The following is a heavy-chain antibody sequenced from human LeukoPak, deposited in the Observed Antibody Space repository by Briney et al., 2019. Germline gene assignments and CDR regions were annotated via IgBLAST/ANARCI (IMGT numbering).Heavy chain of an antibody. V-gene: IGHV4-34*01. J-gene: IGHJ6*02. CDR2: INHSGST. D-gene: IGHD3-10*01. CDR3: ARGGIGNGSGKVLYYYYYYGMDV. CDR1: GGSFSGYY. Sequence: PSETLSLTCAVYGGSFSGYYWSWIRQPPGKGLEWIGEINHSGSTNYNPSLKSRVTISVDTSKNQFSLKLSSVTAADTAVYYCARGGIGNGSGKVLYYYYYYGMDVWGHGTTVTVSS.